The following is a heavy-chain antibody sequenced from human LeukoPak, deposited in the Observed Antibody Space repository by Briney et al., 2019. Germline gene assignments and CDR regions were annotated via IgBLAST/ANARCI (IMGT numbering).Heavy chain of an antibody. J-gene: IGHJ4*02. CDR2: INPNSGGT. D-gene: IGHD2-8*01. CDR1: GYTFTGYY. V-gene: IGHV1-2*06. CDR3: ARDEAKVYYFDY. Sequence: GASVKVSCKASGYTFTGYYMHWVRQAPGQGLEWMGRINPNSGGTNYAQKFQGRVTMTRDTSISTAYMELSRLRSDDTAVYYCARDEAKVYYFDYWGQGTLVTVSS.